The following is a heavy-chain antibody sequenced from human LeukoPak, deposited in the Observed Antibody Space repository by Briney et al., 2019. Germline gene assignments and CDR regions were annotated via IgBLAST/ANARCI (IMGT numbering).Heavy chain of an antibody. Sequence: NTSETLSLTCTVSGGSISSSSYYWGWIRQPPGKGLEWIGSIYYSGSTYYNPSLKSRVTISVDTSKNQFSLKLSSVTAADTAVYYCARHGLSSFAPRFDYWGQGTLVTVSS. CDR3: ARHGLSSFAPRFDY. J-gene: IGHJ4*02. D-gene: IGHD6-13*01. CDR1: GGSISSSSYY. CDR2: IYYSGST. V-gene: IGHV4-39*01.